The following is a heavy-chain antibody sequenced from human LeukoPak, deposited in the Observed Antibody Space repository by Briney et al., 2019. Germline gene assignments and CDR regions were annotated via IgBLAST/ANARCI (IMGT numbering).Heavy chain of an antibody. V-gene: IGHV4-59*01. CDR3: ARGQQLPKADYYYYGMDV. D-gene: IGHD6-13*01. J-gene: IGHJ6*02. CDR1: GGSFSGYY. CDR2: IYYSGST. Sequence: SETLSLTCAVYGGSFSGYYWSWIRQPPGKGLEWIGYIYYSGSTNYNPSLKSRVTISVDTSKNQFSLKLSSVTAADTAVYYCARGQQLPKADYYYYGMDVWGQGTTVTVSS.